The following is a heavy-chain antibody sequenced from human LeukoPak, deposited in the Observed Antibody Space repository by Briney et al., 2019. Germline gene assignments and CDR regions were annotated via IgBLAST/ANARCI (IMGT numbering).Heavy chain of an antibody. CDR2: MNPNSGNT. J-gene: IGHJ6*02. D-gene: IGHD2-2*02. CDR3: ARGLRCSSTSCYRRTIYYYGMDV. CDR1: GYTFTSYD. Sequence: ASVKVSCKASGYTFTSYDINWVRQATGQGLEWMGWMNPNSGNTGYAQKFQGRVTMTRNTSISTAYMELSSLRSEDTAVYYCARGLRCSSTSCYRRTIYYYGMDVWGQGTTVTVSS. V-gene: IGHV1-8*01.